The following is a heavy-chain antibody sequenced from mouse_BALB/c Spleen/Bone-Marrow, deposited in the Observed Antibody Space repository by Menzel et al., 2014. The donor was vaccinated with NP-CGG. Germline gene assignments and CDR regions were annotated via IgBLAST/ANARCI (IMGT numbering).Heavy chain of an antibody. J-gene: IGHJ4*01. V-gene: IGHV1-5*01. CDR2: IYPGNSDT. CDR3: TRVTMAMDY. Sequence: VQLKESGTVPTRPGASVKMSCKASGYSFTSYWMHWVKQRPGQGLEWFGAIYPGNSDTSYNQKFKGKAKLTAVTSATTAYMEFSSLTNEDSAVYYCTRVTMAMDYWGQGTSVTVSS. CDR1: GYSFTSYW. D-gene: IGHD1-1*02.